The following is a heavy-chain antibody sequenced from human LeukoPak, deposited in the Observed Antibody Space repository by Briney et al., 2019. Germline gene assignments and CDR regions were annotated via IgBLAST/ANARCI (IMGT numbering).Heavy chain of an antibody. CDR2: IWCDGSNK. D-gene: IGHD2-15*01. CDR1: GFSFSAYG. J-gene: IGHJ6*03. V-gene: IGHV3-33*01. CDR3: AREYIVAVVNGGVNSFYYYMDV. Sequence: GGSLRLSCAASGFSFSAYGMHWVRQAPGKGLEWVAGIWCDGSNKYYADAVKGRFIISRDKSKNTVYLQMNSLRAEDTALYYCAREYIVAVVNGGVNSFYYYMDVWGKGTTVTVSS.